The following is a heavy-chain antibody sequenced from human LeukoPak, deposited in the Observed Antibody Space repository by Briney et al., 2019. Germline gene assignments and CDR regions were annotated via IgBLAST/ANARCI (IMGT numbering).Heavy chain of an antibody. J-gene: IGHJ4*02. CDR2: IYSGGST. Sequence: GGSLRLSCAASGFTVSSNYMSWVRQAPGKGLEWVSVIYSGGSTYYADSVKGRFTISRDNSQNMVYLQMNSLRAEDTAVYYCARDRAYSYGYAYYFEDWGQGTLVTVSS. CDR1: GFTVSSNY. D-gene: IGHD5-18*01. CDR3: ARDRAYSYGYAYYFED. V-gene: IGHV3-66*01.